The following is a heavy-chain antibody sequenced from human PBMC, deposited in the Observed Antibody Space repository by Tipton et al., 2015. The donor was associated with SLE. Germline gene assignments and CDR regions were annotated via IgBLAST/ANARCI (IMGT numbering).Heavy chain of an antibody. V-gene: IGHV4-31*03. D-gene: IGHD3-10*01. CDR1: GGSISSGGYY. CDR2: IYYNGST. Sequence: TLSLTCTVSGGSISSGGYYWSWIRQHPGKGLEWIGYIYYNGSTYYNPSLKSRVTISVDTSKNQFSLKLSSVTAADTAMYYCARGPGIERNYYYYYYMDVWGKGTTVTVSS. J-gene: IGHJ6*03. CDR3: ARGPGIERNYYYYYYMDV.